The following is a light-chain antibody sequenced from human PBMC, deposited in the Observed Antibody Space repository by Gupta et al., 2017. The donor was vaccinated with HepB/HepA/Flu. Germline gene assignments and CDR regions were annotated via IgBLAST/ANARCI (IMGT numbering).Light chain of an antibody. Sequence: SSELTQDPAVSVALGQTVRITCQGDSLRSYYASWYQQKPGQAPVLVIYGKNNRPSGIPDRFSGSSSGTTASLTIPGAQAEAEDDYYCQSRDSSGNHFGGGTKLTVL. CDR1: SLRSYY. CDR3: QSRDSSGNH. CDR2: GKN. V-gene: IGLV3-19*01. J-gene: IGLJ2*01.